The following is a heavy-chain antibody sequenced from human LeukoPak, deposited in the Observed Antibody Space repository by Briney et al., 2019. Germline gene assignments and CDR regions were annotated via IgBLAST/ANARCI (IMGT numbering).Heavy chain of an antibody. V-gene: IGHV4-59*04. CDR1: GGSISSYY. CDR3: AGPYCSSTSCYDAFDI. J-gene: IGHJ3*02. D-gene: IGHD2-2*01. Sequence: SETLSLTCTVSGGSISSYYWSWIRQPPGKGLEWIGYIYYSGSTYYNPSLKSRVTISVDTSKNQFSLKLSSVTAADTAVYYCAGPYCSSTSCYDAFDIWGQGTMVTVSS. CDR2: IYYSGST.